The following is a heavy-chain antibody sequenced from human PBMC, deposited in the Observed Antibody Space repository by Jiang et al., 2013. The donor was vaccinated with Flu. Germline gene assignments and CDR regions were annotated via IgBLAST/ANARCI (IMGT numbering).Heavy chain of an antibody. V-gene: IGHV4-31*02. Sequence: KGLEWIGYIYYSGSTYYNPSLKSRVTISVDTSKNQFSLKLSSVTAADTAVYYCEAAPLREMDRDYWGQGTLVTVSS. D-gene: IGHD5-24*01. CDR2: IYYSGST. CDR3: EAAPLREMDRDY. J-gene: IGHJ4*02.